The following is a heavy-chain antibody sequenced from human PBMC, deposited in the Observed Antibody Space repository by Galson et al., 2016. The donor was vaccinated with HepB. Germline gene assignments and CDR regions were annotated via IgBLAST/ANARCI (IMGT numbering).Heavy chain of an antibody. J-gene: IGHJ4*02. D-gene: IGHD2-21*01. CDR1: GGTFSDYA. CDR3: ARVGCDGGRCYFDY. V-gene: IGHV1-69*04. Sequence: SVKVSCKASGGTFSDYAFYWMRQAPGQGLEWVGRIIPIGGIVNYAQKFQGRVTITADKSTSTAYMELSSLGSEDRAVYYCARVGCDGGRCYFDYWGQGTLVTVSS. CDR2: IIPIGGIV.